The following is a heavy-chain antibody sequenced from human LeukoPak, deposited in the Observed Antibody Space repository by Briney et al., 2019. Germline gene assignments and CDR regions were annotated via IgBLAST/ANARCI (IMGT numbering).Heavy chain of an antibody. D-gene: IGHD5-18*01. CDR3: AKSTGYSYGPFDY. Sequence: GRPLRLSCAASGFTFDDYAMHWVRQAPGKGLEWVSGISWNSGSIGYADSVKGRFTISRDNAKNSLYLQMNSLRAGDTALYYCAKSTGYSYGPFDYWGQGTLVTVSS. CDR1: GFTFDDYA. V-gene: IGHV3-9*01. J-gene: IGHJ4*02. CDR2: ISWNSGSI.